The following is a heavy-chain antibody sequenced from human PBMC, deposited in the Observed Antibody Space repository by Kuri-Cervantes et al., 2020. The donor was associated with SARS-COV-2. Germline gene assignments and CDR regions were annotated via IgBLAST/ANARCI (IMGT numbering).Heavy chain of an antibody. Sequence: AESLSLSCPVSGFAFSNFTLNWVRQAPGKGLEWVASTASSRGPNYFADSVKGRFTTTTDNAKNSAYVQMSSRRADDTAVYYCATPAPEYGGNSGGWVFWGQGTLVTVSS. CDR1: GFAFSNFT. J-gene: IGHJ4*02. D-gene: IGHD4-23*01. CDR3: ATPAPEYGGNSGGWVF. CDR2: TASSRGPN. V-gene: IGHV3-21*01.